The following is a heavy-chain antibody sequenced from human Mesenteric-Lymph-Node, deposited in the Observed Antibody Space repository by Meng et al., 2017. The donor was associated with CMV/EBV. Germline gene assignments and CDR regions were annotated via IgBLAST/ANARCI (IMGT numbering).Heavy chain of an antibody. J-gene: IGHJ6*02. V-gene: IGHV3-66*02. CDR2: IYSGGST. Sequence: GGSLRLSCAASGFTFSDYYMNWVRQAPGKGLEWVSVIYSGGSTYYADSVKGRFTISRDNSKNTLYLQMNSLRAEDTAVYYCARESPTALYGMDVWGQGTTVTVSS. CDR3: ARESPTALYGMDV. D-gene: IGHD4-17*01. CDR1: GFTFSDYY.